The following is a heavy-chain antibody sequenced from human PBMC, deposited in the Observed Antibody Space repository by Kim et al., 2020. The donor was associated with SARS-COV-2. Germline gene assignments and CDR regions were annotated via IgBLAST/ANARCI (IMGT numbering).Heavy chain of an antibody. D-gene: IGHD3-22*01. J-gene: IGHJ1*01. CDR1: GFTFGDYA. CDR3: ARVLKLGGHYYPFGDS. V-gene: IGHV3-49*03. Sequence: GGSLRLSCKASGFTFGDYAVTWFRQAPGKGLEWVGFIRSKTYGGTTEYAASVKGRFTISRDDSNGIAYLQMNSLQTEDTGVYYCARVLKLGGHYYPFGDSWGQGTLVTVSS. CDR2: IRSKTYGGTT.